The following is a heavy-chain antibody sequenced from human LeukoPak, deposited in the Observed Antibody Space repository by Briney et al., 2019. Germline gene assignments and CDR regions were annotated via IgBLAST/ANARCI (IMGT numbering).Heavy chain of an antibody. CDR1: AGTLSSYA. CDR3: TVVATTYYFDY. V-gene: IGHV1-69*05. D-gene: IGHD5-12*01. CDR2: IIPIFGTA. J-gene: IGHJ4*02. Sequence: RSSVKVSCKASAGTLSSYAISWARQAPGQGIERLGRIIPIFGTANYAQKFQGRVTITTDESTSTAYMELSSLRSEDTAVYYCTVVATTYYFDYWGQGTLVTVSS.